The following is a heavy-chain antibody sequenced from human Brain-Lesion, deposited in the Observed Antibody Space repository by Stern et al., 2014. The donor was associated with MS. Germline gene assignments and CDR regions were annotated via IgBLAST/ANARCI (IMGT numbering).Heavy chain of an antibody. Sequence: VQLVESGPGLVKPSETLSLTCTVAGGSVSSTSYAWAWIRQPPGKGLGWIGTIYYSGNTYYSPSLKSRLTISLCTSKNTFSLQLRSVTAADTAVYYCAGEEDIRYCSGGSCTGNWFDPWGQGTLVTVSS. V-gene: IGHV4-39*01. J-gene: IGHJ5*02. CDR2: IYYSGNT. CDR3: AGEEDIRYCSGGSCTGNWFDP. D-gene: IGHD2-15*01. CDR1: GGSVSSTSYA.